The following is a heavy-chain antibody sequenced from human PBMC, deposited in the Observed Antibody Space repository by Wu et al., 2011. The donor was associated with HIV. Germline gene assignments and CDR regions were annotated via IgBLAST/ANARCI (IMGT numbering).Heavy chain of an antibody. CDR2: ILPMFGST. D-gene: IGHD6-6*01. Sequence: QVQLVQSGAEVKKAGSSVKVSCKASGNTFSGYAVSWVRQAPGQGLEWMGGILPMFGSTNYARKFQGRVTITADKSATTVYMELRSLRSEDTAVYYCARGPFSSSSRGSCKKVDYYYMDVWGEGTAVIVSS. J-gene: IGHJ6*03. CDR1: GNTFSGYA. CDR3: ARGPFSSSSRGSCKKVDYYYMDV. V-gene: IGHV1-69*14.